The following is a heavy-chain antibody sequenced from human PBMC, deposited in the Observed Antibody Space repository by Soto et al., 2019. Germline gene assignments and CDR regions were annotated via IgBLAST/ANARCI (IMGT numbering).Heavy chain of an antibody. V-gene: IGHV3-15*01. J-gene: IGHJ3*02. CDR1: GFTFTNAW. Sequence: EVQLVESGGGLVKPGGSLRLSCAASGFTFTNAWMSWVRQAPGKGLEWVGRIKSETDGGTTDYAAPVKGRFTISRDDSKNTLYLQMNSLQIEDTAVYYCATGNSILSWDDAFDIWGQGTMVTVSS. D-gene: IGHD1-26*01. CDR2: IKSETDGGTT. CDR3: ATGNSILSWDDAFDI.